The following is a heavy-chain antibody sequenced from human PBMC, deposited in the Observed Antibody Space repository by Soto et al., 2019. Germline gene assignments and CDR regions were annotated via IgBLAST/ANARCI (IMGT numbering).Heavy chain of an antibody. CDR1: GFTFSSYD. J-gene: IGHJ5*02. CDR3: ARKVGYCSSTSCPTWFDP. V-gene: IGHV3-33*01. D-gene: IGHD2-2*01. CDR2: IWYDGSNK. Sequence: PGGSLRFSCAASGFTFSSYDMHWVRQAPGKGLEWVAVIWYDGSNKYYADSVKGRFTISRDNSKNTLYLQMNSLRAEDTAVYYCARKVGYCSSTSCPTWFDPWGHGTLVTVSS.